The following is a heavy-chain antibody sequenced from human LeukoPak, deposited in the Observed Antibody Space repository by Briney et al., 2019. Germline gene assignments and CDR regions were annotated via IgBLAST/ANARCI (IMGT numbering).Heavy chain of an antibody. D-gene: IGHD3-22*01. CDR3: ARDRRSFTMDSSVTVFDY. CDR2: INPSGGST. V-gene: IGHV1-46*01. Sequence: GASVKVSCKASGYTFTSYYMHWVRQAPGQGLEWMGIINPSGGSTSYAQKFQGRVTITADKSTSTAYMELSSLRSEDTAVYYCARDRRSFTMDSSVTVFDYWGQGTLVTVSS. J-gene: IGHJ4*02. CDR1: GYTFTSYY.